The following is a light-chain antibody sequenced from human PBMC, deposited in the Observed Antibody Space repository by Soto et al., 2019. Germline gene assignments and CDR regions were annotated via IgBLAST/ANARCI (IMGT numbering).Light chain of an antibody. CDR3: CSYAGSSTFPYV. V-gene: IGLV2-23*02. Sequence: QSVLTQPASVSGSPGQSITTSCTGTSSDVGSYNLVSWYQQHPGKAPKLMIYEVSKRPSGVSNRFSGSKSGNTASLTISGLQAEDEADYYCCSYAGSSTFPYVFGTGTKVTVL. CDR1: SSDVGSYNL. CDR2: EVS. J-gene: IGLJ1*01.